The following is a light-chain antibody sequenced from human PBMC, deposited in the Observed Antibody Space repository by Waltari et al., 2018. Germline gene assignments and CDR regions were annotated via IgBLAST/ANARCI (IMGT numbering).Light chain of an antibody. J-gene: IGKJ4*01. CDR1: QTVLNSNGNNY. CDR2: SAS. Sequence: DVVMTQSPLFLPVTPGEPASISCRSSQTVLNSNGNNYLDWFLQKPGQPPQLLIYSASTRASGVPDRFSGSGSGTDFTLNISRVEAEDVGIYYCMQALQTPLTFGGGTKVEIK. CDR3: MQALQTPLT. V-gene: IGKV2-28*01.